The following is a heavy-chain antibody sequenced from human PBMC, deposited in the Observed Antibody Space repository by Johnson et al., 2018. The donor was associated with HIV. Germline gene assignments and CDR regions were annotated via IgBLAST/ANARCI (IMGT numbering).Heavy chain of an antibody. V-gene: IGHV3-15*01. Sequence: VQLVESGGGLVQPGGSLRLSCAASGFTFSDYYMSWIRQAPGKGLEWVGRIKSEVDDGTTDYAAPVKGRFAISRDDSKHMLYLQMNSLKTEDTAVYYCTTDGGLGSFDIWGQGTMVTVSS. CDR2: IKSEVDDGTT. J-gene: IGHJ3*02. CDR1: GFTFSDYY. D-gene: IGHD7-27*01. CDR3: TTDGGLGSFDI.